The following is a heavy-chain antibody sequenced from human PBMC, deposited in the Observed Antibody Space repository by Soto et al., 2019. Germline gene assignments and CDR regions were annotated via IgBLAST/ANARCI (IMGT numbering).Heavy chain of an antibody. CDR2: IYYIGTT. V-gene: IGHV4-39*01. Sequence: QLQLQESGPGLVKPSETLSLTCSVSGGSISSSSSYWDWLRQSPGGGLEWIGSIYYIGTTYYNPSLKSRVTMSVDTSKNQFSLNLTSVTAADTAVYFCATHPNRLVAGDFWGQGTLITVSS. CDR3: ATHPNRLVAGDF. CDR1: GGSISSSSSY. D-gene: IGHD6-19*01. J-gene: IGHJ4*02.